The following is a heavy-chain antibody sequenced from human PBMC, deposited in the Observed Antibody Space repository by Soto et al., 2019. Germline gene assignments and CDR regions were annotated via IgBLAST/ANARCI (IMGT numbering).Heavy chain of an antibody. CDR2: ISGSDDRT. D-gene: IGHD2-15*01. Sequence: PGGSLRLSCAAPGFTFSTYSISWVRQGPWKGLEWVSVISGSDDRTFYADSVKGRFTISRDNPKNTLYLQMNSLRAEDTAIYYCAKGAIASPYSCCDYLGQGTLVTFCS. CDR1: GFTFSTYS. V-gene: IGHV3-23*01. J-gene: IGHJ4*02. CDR3: AKGAIASPYSCCDY.